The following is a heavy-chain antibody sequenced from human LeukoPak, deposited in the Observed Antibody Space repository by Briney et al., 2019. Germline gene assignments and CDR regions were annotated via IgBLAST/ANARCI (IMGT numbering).Heavy chain of an antibody. CDR2: ISWNSGSI. D-gene: IGHD4-11*01. J-gene: IGHJ4*02. CDR1: GFTFDDYA. Sequence: GRSLRLSCAASGFTFDDYAMHWVRQAPGKGLEWVSGISWNSGSIGYADSVKGRFTISRDNAKNSLYLRMNSLRAEDTALYYCAKDAKLYSNYAGGYFDYWGQGTLVTVSS. CDR3: AKDAKLYSNYAGGYFDY. V-gene: IGHV3-9*01.